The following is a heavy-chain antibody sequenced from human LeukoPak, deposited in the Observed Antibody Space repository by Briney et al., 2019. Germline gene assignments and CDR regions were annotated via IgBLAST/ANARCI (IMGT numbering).Heavy chain of an antibody. CDR2: ISGSGGST. J-gene: IGHJ4*02. CDR3: AKCPIVVVTAIDY. CDR1: GFTFSSYA. D-gene: IGHD2-21*02. Sequence: GGSLRLSCAASGFTFSSYALSWVRQAPGKGLEWVSAISGSGGSTYYADSVKGRFTISRDNSKNTVYLQMNSLRAEDTAVYYCAKCPIVVVTAIDYWGQGTLVTVSS. V-gene: IGHV3-23*01.